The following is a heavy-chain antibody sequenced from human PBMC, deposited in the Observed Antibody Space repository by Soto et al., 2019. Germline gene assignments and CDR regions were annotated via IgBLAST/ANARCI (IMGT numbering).Heavy chain of an antibody. CDR2: ISGRGENT. D-gene: IGHD7-27*01. CDR3: AKDLVTGDFGVNAFDI. V-gene: IGHV3-23*01. CDR1: GFTFSVFA. J-gene: IGHJ3*02. Sequence: EVQLLESGGGLVQPGGSLRLPCAASGFTFSVFAMSWVRQAPGKGLELVSTISGRGENTYYADSVKGRFTISRDNSKNTLNLQMNSLRGEDTAVYYCAKDLVTGDFGVNAFDIWGQGTMVTVAS.